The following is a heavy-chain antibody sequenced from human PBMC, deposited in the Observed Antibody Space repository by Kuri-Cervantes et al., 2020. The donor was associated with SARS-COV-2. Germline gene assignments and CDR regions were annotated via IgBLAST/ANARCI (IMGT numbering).Heavy chain of an antibody. Sequence: ASVKVSCKASGYTFSGYYIYGVRQAPGQGIEWMGWINPNSGGTNYAQKFQGWVTMTRDTSISTAYMELSRLRSDDTAVYYCATGMVRGVIQSYYYGMDVWGQGTTVTVSS. CDR2: INPNSGGT. CDR3: ATGMVRGVIQSYYYGMDV. D-gene: IGHD3-10*01. V-gene: IGHV1-2*04. J-gene: IGHJ6*02. CDR1: GYTFSGYY.